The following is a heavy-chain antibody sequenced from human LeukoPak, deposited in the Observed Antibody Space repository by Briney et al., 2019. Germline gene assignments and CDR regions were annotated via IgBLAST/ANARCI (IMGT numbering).Heavy chain of an antibody. J-gene: IGHJ4*02. D-gene: IGHD1-20*01. CDR3: AKQAYNWNDVLGY. V-gene: IGHV3-30*18. Sequence: GGSLRLSCVASGFSLISSGMHWLRQAPGKGLEWVALISFDGRNQDYADSVKGRFTISRDTSNNTVSLQMNSLRPDDTAVYYCAKQAYNWNDVLGYWGQGTLVTVSS. CDR1: GFSLISSG. CDR2: ISFDGRNQ.